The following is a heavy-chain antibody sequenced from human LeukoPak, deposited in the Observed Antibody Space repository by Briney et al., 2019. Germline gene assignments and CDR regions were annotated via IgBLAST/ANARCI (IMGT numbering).Heavy chain of an antibody. Sequence: ASVKVSCKASGYTFSNYGVSWVRQAPGQGLEWMGWISAYNGTTNYAQKLQGRVTMTTDTSTRTTYMELRSLRSDDTAMYYCARDSGATVTYFDYWGQGTLVTVSS. CDR1: GYTFSNYG. D-gene: IGHD4-17*01. CDR2: ISAYNGTT. J-gene: IGHJ4*02. V-gene: IGHV1-18*01. CDR3: ARDSGATVTYFDY.